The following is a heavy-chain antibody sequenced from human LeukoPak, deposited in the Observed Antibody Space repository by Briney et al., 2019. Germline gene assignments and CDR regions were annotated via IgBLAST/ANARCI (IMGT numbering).Heavy chain of an antibody. CDR1: GFTFSSYG. CDR3: EKDTFRYDSSGSYYFDY. V-gene: IGHV3-30*02. D-gene: IGHD3-22*01. J-gene: IGHJ4*02. Sequence: GGSLRLSCAASGFTFSSYGMHWVRQAPGKGLEWVAFIRYDGSNKYYADSVKGRFTISRDNSKNTLYLQMNSLRAEDTAVYYCEKDTFRYDSSGSYYFDYWGQGTLVTVSS. CDR2: IRYDGSNK.